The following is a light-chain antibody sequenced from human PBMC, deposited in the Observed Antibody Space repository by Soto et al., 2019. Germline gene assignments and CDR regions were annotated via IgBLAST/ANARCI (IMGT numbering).Light chain of an antibody. V-gene: IGKV1-39*01. CDR1: QSIRRY. J-gene: IGKJ1*01. CDR2: AAS. Sequence: DIQMTQSPSSLSASVGDRVTITCRASQSIRRYLNWYQQKPGRAPQLLIHAASSLQSGVPSRFSGSGSGTDFTLTISSLQPEDFGTYYCLQSYIALWTFGQGTKVEIK. CDR3: LQSYIALWT.